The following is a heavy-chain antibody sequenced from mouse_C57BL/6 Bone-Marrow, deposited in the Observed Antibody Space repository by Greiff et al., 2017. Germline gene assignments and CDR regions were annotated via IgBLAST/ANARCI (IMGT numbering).Heavy chain of an antibody. V-gene: IGHV14-1*01. CDR2: IDPEDGDT. D-gene: IGHD1-1*01. Sequence: VQLQQSGAALVRPGASVKLSCTASGFNIKDYYMHWVKQRPEQGLEWIGRIDPEDGDTEYASKFQGKATMTADTASNTAELQISSLTSEDTAIYYCTTNCGSSGWYWDDWGTGTTVTVSS. CDR3: TTNCGSSGWYWDD. CDR1: GFNIKDYY. J-gene: IGHJ1*03.